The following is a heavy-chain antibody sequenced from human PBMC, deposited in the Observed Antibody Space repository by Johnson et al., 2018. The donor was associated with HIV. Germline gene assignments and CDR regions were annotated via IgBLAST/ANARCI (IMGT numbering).Heavy chain of an antibody. Sequence: QVHLVESGGGLVQPGGSLRLSCAASGFIFSSYAMHWVRQAPGKGLEWVAVISYDGGSTSYVDSVKGRFTISRDNARNTLYLQMNSLRADDTAVYYCAREGPSERAGFDIWGQGTMVTVSS. V-gene: IGHV3-30*14. J-gene: IGHJ3*02. CDR1: GFIFSSYA. CDR2: ISYDGGST. CDR3: AREGPSERAGFDI.